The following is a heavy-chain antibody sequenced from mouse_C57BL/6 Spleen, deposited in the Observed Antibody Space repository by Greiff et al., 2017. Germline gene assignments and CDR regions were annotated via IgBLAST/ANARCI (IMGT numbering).Heavy chain of an antibody. J-gene: IGHJ2*01. V-gene: IGHV1-55*01. CDR1: GYTFTSYW. CDR3: ARSTISDGCSYDY. Sequence: VQLQQPGAELVKPGASVKMSCKASGYTFTSYWITWVKQRPGQGLEWIGDIYPGSGSTNYNEKFKGKATLTVDTSSSTAYMQLSSLTSEDSAVYYGARSTISDGCSYDYWGQGTTLTVSS. D-gene: IGHD1-1*01. CDR2: IYPGSGST.